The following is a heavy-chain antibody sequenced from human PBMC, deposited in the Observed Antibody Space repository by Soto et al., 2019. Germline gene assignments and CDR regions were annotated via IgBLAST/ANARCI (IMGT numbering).Heavy chain of an antibody. CDR3: ARETIALRNYDNGMDV. CDR2: INSDGSST. V-gene: IGHV3-74*01. CDR1: GFTFSSDW. J-gene: IGHJ6*02. D-gene: IGHD6-13*01. Sequence: PGGSLRLSCAASGFTFSSDWMHWVRQAPGKGLVWVSRINSDGSSTRYADSVKGRFTISRDNAKKMLYLQMDSLRAEDTAMYYCARETIALRNYDNGMDVSGQGTKVTV.